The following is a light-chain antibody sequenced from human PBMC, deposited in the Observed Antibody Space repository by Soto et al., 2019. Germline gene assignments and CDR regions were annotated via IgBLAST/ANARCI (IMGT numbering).Light chain of an antibody. Sequence: IQMTQSPSTLSASVGDRVTITCRASQSISIWLAWYQQKPGKAPKLLIYKASSLESEVPSRFSGSGSGTEFPLNIDGLQPDGSGTYYCQQYNSDSTFGQGTKVEIK. CDR2: KAS. CDR1: QSISIW. V-gene: IGKV1-5*03. CDR3: QQYNSDST. J-gene: IGKJ1*01.